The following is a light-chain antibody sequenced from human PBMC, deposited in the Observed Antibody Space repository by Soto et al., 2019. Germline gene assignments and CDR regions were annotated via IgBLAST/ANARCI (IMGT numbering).Light chain of an antibody. V-gene: IGLV2-14*01. CDR2: DVS. CDR1: SSDVGGSNY. J-gene: IGLJ2*01. Sequence: QSALTQPASVSGSPGQSITISCTGTSSDVGGSNYVSWYQQHPGKAPKLMIYDVSDRPSGVSNRFSGYKSGDTASLTISGLQAEDEADYYCSSYTSRSPMIFGGGTKLTVL. CDR3: SSYTSRSPMI.